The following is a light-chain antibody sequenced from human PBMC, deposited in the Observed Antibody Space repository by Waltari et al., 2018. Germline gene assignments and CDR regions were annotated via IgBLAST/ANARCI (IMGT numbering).Light chain of an antibody. V-gene: IGLV2-18*02. CDR3: SSYTRGFLSV. J-gene: IGLJ2*01. Sequence: QSALTQPPSVSGSPGQSVTISCTGISNDRVSWYQHPPGTDPKLRIYEVTYRPSGVPDRFSGSKSGNTASLTLSGLQAEDEAHYYCSSYTRGFLSVFGGGTKLTVL. CDR2: EVT. CDR1: SNDR.